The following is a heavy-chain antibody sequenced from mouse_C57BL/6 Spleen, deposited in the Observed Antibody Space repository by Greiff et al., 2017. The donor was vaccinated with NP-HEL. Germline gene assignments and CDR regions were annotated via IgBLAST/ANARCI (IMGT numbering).Heavy chain of an antibody. D-gene: IGHD2-4*01. CDR2: IHPSDSDT. V-gene: IGHV1-74*01. CDR3: AIGYDYDVWAWFAY. Sequence: VQLQQPGAELVKPGASVKVSCKASGYTFTSYWMHWVKQRPGQGLEWIGRIHPSDSDTNYNQKFKGKATLTVDKSSSTAYMQLSSLTSEDSAVYYCAIGYDYDVWAWFAYWGQGTLVTVSA. CDR1: GYTFTSYW. J-gene: IGHJ3*01.